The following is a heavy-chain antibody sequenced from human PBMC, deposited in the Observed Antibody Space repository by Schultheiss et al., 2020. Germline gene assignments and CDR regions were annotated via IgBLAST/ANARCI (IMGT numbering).Heavy chain of an antibody. Sequence: GGSLRLSCAASGFTFSSYAMSWVRQAPGKGLEWVSVISESGSQTYDADSVKGRFTISRDNSRNTLHLQMSSLRTEDTAVYYCAGKMGSGWYNYWGQGTLVTVSS. CDR2: ISESGSQT. CDR3: AGKMGSGWYNY. CDR1: GFTFSSYA. D-gene: IGHD6-13*01. V-gene: IGHV3-23*01. J-gene: IGHJ4*02.